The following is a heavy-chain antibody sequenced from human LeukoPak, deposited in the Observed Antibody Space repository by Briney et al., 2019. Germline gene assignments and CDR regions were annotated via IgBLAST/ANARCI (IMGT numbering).Heavy chain of an antibody. J-gene: IGHJ5*02. CDR3: ARHGYCSAGSCREIDP. CDR2: IHYSGST. CDR1: GGSISSSSYY. D-gene: IGHD2-15*01. V-gene: IGHV4-39*01. Sequence: SETLSLTCTVSGGSISSSSYYWGWIRQPPGKGLEWIGSIHYSGSTYYNPSLKSRVTISVDTSKNQFSLKLTSVTAADTAVSYCARHGYCSAGSCREIDPWGQGSLVTVSS.